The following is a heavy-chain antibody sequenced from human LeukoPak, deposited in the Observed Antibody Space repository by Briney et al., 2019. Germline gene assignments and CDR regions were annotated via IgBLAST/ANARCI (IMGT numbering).Heavy chain of an antibody. V-gene: IGHV1-2*02. CDR1: GYTFTDYY. J-gene: IGHJ4*02. Sequence: ASVKVSCKASGYTFTDYYIQWVRQAPGQGLEWMGWINPNSGGTSYAQKFQGRVTMTRDTSISTAFMELNRLGSDDTAVYYCARGGTYSLNAFDYWGQGTLVTVSS. D-gene: IGHD1-26*01. CDR3: ARGGTYSLNAFDY. CDR2: INPNSGGT.